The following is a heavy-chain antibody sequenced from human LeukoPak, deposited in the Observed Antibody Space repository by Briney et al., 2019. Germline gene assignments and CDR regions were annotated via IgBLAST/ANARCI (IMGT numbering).Heavy chain of an antibody. CDR2: ISSSGSTI. CDR3: XXXXXXXXXXXXXXXPXXY. Sequence: FTXXDYYMSWIRQAPGKGLEWVSYISSSGSTIYYADSVKGRFTISRDNAKNSLYLQMNSLRAEDTAVYYXXXXXXXXXXXXXXXXPXXYWGQGTLVTVSS. V-gene: IGHV3-11*04. CDR1: FTXXDYY. J-gene: IGHJ4*02.